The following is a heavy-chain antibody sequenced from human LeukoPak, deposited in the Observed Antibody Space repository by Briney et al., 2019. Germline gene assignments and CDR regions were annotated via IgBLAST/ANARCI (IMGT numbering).Heavy chain of an antibody. CDR3: ARVGRYDYVWGSYRYLDC. CDR2: MNPNSGNT. J-gene: IGHJ4*02. Sequence: ASVKVSCKASGYTFTSYDINWVRQATGQGLEWMGWMNPNSGNTGYAQKFQGRVTITRNTSISTAYMELSSLRSEDTAVYYCARVGRYDYVWGSYRYLDCWGQGTLVTVSS. CDR1: GYTFTSYD. V-gene: IGHV1-8*03. D-gene: IGHD3-16*02.